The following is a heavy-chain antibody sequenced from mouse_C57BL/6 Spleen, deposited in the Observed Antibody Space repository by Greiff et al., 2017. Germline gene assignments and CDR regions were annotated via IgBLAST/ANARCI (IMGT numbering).Heavy chain of an antibody. J-gene: IGHJ2*01. CDR3: ARDWELDY. CDR1: GYTFTDYY. V-gene: IGHV1-76*01. Sequence: QVQLQQSGAELVRPGASVKLSCKASGYTFTDYYINWVKQRPGQGLEWIARIYPGSGNTYYNEKFKGKATLTAEKSSSTAYMQLSSLTSEDSAVYFCARDWELDYWGQGTTLTVSS. D-gene: IGHD4-1*01. CDR2: IYPGSGNT.